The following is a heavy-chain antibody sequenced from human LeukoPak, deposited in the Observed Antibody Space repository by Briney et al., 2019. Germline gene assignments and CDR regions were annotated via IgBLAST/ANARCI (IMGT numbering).Heavy chain of an antibody. CDR3: ARLGIAVAGAFDY. V-gene: IGHV4-59*08. CDR2: IYNSGST. CDR1: GGSISSYY. D-gene: IGHD6-19*01. J-gene: IGHJ4*02. Sequence: PSETLSLTCTVSGGSISSYYWSWIREPPGKGLEWIGYIYNSGSTNYNPSLKSRVTISVDTSKNQFSLKLSSVTAADTAVYYCARLGIAVAGAFDYWGQGTLVTVSS.